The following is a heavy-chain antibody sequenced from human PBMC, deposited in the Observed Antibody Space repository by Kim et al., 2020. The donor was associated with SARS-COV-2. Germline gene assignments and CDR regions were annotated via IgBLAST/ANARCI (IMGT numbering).Heavy chain of an antibody. V-gene: IGHV3-21*01. Sequence: GGSLRLSCAASGFTFSSYSMNWVRQAPGKGLEWVSSISSSSSYIYYADSVKSRFTISRDNAKNSLYLQMNSLRAEDTAVYYCARDILTGYPKDRYYYYYYGMDVWGQGTTVTVSS. D-gene: IGHD3-9*01. CDR1: GFTFSSYS. CDR2: ISSSSSYI. J-gene: IGHJ6*02. CDR3: ARDILTGYPKDRYYYYYYGMDV.